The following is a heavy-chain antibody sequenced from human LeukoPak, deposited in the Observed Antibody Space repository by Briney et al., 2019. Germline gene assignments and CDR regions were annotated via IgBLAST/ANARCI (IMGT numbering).Heavy chain of an antibody. Sequence: SVKVSCTASGGTFSSYAISWVRQAPGQGLEWMGGIIPIFGTANYAQKFQGRVTITADESTSTAYMELSSLRSEDTAVYYCARVLYSAYVRAFDIWGQGTMVTVSS. J-gene: IGHJ3*02. CDR1: GGTFSSYA. CDR2: IIPIFGTA. D-gene: IGHD5-12*01. V-gene: IGHV1-69*13. CDR3: ARVLYSAYVRAFDI.